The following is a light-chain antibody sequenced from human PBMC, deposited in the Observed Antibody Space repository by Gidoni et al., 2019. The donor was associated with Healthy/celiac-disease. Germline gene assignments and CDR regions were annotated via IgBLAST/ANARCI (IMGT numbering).Light chain of an antibody. V-gene: IGKV3-15*01. Sequence: EIVMPHSPATLSVSPGERATLPCRASQSVSSNLAWYQKKPGQAPRLLTYGASTRAPGIPARCSGSGSGKEFTLTSSSLQSEDVAVYYCQQYNNWPLTFGGGTKVEIK. CDR3: QQYNNWPLT. CDR1: QSVSSN. CDR2: GAS. J-gene: IGKJ4*01.